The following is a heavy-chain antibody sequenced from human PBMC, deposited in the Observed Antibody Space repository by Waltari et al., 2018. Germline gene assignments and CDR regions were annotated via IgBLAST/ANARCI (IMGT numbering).Heavy chain of an antibody. Sequence: QVQLQESGPGLVKPSETLSLTCDVSGYFITTGFYWGWPRQPPGKGLAWVGTIYHYGTTFYSPSLNSRVTMSMDMSKNQISLKLKSVTAADTAVYYCTRQVLGYCTSAACRRLESWGQGTLVTVSS. D-gene: IGHD2-2*03. CDR2: IYHYGTT. CDR3: TRQVLGYCTSAACRRLES. CDR1: GYFITTGFY. V-gene: IGHV4-38-2*01. J-gene: IGHJ4*02.